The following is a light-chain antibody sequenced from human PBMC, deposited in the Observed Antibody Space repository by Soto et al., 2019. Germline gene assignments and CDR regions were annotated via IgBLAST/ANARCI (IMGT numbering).Light chain of an antibody. CDR2: KAS. CDR3: QHDNSYSFWT. Sequence: DIQMTQSPSTLSASLGDKVTITCRASQTITTWLAWYQQKPGKAPRLLIYKASTLESGVPSRFSGSGSGTEFTLTISSLQPDDFATYYCQHDNSYSFWTFGQGTKVESK. CDR1: QTITTW. V-gene: IGKV1-5*03. J-gene: IGKJ1*01.